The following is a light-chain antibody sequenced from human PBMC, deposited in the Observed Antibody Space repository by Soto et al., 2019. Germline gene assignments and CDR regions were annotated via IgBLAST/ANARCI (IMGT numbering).Light chain of an antibody. J-gene: IGKJ2*01. V-gene: IGKV1-39*01. CDR2: AAS. CDR1: QSISNF. CDR3: QQSDSIPYT. Sequence: DIQMTQSPLSLSASVGDRVTITCRASQSISNFLNWYQQKPGKAPKLLIYAASSLQSGVPSRFSGSGSGTDFTLAISSLQPEAFATYSCQQSDSIPYTFGQGTKLEIK.